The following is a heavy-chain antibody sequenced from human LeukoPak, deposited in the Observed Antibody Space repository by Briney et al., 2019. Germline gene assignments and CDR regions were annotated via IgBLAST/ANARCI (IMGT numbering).Heavy chain of an antibody. CDR1: GFIFSSFG. D-gene: IGHD4-23*01. CDR2: ISSDGSNK. Sequence: PGGSLRLSCAASGFIFSSFGMHWVRQAPGKGLEWVAVISSDGSNKDYGDSVKGRFTISRDNSKNILYLQMNSLRDEDTAVYYCARDGGPFDFDYWGQGTLVTVSS. V-gene: IGHV3-30*01. CDR3: ARDGGPFDFDY. J-gene: IGHJ4*02.